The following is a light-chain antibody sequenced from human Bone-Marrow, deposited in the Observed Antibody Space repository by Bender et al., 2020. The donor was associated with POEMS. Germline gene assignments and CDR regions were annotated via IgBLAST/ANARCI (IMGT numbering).Light chain of an antibody. V-gene: IGLV2-23*02. Sequence: QSALTQPASVSGSPGQSITISCTGSNDDVGYYNLVSWYQQHPGKAPKLMIYDVIHRPSGVSNRFSGSKSGNTASLTISGLQAEDEADYYCCSYAGVYVFGSGTQVTVL. J-gene: IGLJ1*01. CDR2: DVI. CDR3: CSYAGVYV. CDR1: NDDVGYYNL.